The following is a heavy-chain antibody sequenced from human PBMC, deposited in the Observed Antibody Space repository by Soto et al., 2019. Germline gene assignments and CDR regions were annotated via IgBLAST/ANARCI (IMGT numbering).Heavy chain of an antibody. J-gene: IGHJ5*01. CDR2: IKSGGPT. CDR3: TWTGTNWFAS. V-gene: IGHV3-15*01. D-gene: IGHD1-1*01. CDR1: GFTLSDAW. Sequence: PGGSLRLSCTAPGFTLSDAWMSWVRLAPGKRLEWVGRIKSGGPTDYAAPVKGRFTISRDDSKNTVYLQMNSLKTEDTAVYYCTWTGTNWFASWCQGTLVTVSS.